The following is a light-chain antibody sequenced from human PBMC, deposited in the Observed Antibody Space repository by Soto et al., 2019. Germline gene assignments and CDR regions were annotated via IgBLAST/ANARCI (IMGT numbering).Light chain of an antibody. CDR3: CSFDGSGTYV. Sequence: QSALTQPASVSGSLGQSITISCTGTSSDVGNYNLVSWYQQHPGKAPKLIIYDDTKRPSGVSNRFSGSKSGNTASLTISGLQAEDEADYYCCSFDGSGTYVFGTGTKVTVL. J-gene: IGLJ1*01. V-gene: IGLV2-23*01. CDR2: DDT. CDR1: SSDVGNYNL.